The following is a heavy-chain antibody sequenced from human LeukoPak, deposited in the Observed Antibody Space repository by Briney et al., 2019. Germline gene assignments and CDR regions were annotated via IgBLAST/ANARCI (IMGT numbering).Heavy chain of an antibody. J-gene: IGHJ4*02. CDR1: GFTVSSNY. V-gene: IGHV3-23*01. CDR3: AKDLTRTGAVAGT. D-gene: IGHD6-19*01. Sequence: GGSLGLSCAASGFTVSSNYMSWVRQAPGKGLEWVSAISGSGGSTYYADSVKGRFTIYRDNSKNTLYLQMNSLRAEDTAVYYCAKDLTRTGAVAGTWGQGTLVTVSS. CDR2: ISGSGGST.